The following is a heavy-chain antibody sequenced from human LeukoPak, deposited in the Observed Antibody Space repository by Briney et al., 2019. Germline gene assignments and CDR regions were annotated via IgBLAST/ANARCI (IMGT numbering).Heavy chain of an antibody. CDR3: ARNIVATIAPYYYYGMDV. J-gene: IGHJ6*04. D-gene: IGHD5-12*01. V-gene: IGHV3-48*03. CDR1: GFTFSSYE. Sequence: GGSLRLSCAASGFTFSSYEMNWVRQAPGKGLEWVSYISSSGSTIYYADSVKGRFTISRDNAKNSLYLQMNSLRAEDTAVYYCARNIVATIAPYYYYGMDVWGKGTTVTVSS. CDR2: ISSSGSTI.